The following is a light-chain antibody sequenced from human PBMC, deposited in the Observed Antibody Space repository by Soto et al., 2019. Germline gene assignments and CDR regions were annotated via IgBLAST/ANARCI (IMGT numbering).Light chain of an antibody. Sequence: EIVLTQSPATLSLSPGERATLSCRASQSVSRYLAWYQQKPGQAPRLLIYHASNRATGIPARFSGSGSGTDFTLNTTGPEPADFAIYYPQHHSNWLWTFGQGTEVEIK. V-gene: IGKV3-11*01. CDR2: HAS. CDR1: QSVSRY. CDR3: QHHSNWLWT. J-gene: IGKJ1*01.